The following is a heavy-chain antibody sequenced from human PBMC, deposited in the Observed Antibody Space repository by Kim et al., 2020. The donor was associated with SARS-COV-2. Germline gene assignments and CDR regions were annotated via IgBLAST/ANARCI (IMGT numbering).Heavy chain of an antibody. V-gene: IGHV3-30-3*01. CDR1: GFSFGNYA. CDR2: ISYDGTNT. J-gene: IGHJ3*02. D-gene: IGHD4-17*01. CDR3: VRREDDYGDDGALDI. Sequence: GGSLRLSCAASGFSFGNYAMHWVRQAPGKGLEWVVVISYDGTNTFYADSVKGRFTISRDNSKNTLFLRMNSLRAEDTAVYYCVRREDDYGDDGALDIWGQGTKVTVSS.